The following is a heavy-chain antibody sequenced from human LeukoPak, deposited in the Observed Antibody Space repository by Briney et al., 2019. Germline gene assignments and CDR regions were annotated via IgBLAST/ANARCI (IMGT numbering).Heavy chain of an antibody. Sequence: SETLSLTCTVSGGSISSSNYYWGWIRQPPGKGLEWIGSIHFSGSTYYSPSLTSRVTISVDTSKNQFSLKLSSVTDADTAMYYCARHQKLLRFGESLYFDSWGQGTLVTVSS. CDR2: IHFSGST. CDR3: ARHQKLLRFGESLYFDS. V-gene: IGHV4-39*01. J-gene: IGHJ4*02. CDR1: GGSISSSNYY. D-gene: IGHD3-10*01.